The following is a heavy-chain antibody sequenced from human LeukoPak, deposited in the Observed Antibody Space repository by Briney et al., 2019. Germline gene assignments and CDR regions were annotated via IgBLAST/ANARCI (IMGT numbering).Heavy chain of an antibody. D-gene: IGHD6-13*01. CDR2: IYYSGST. CDR3: ATKTRGMDYYYYGMDV. Sequence: SETLSLTCTVSGGSISSGGYYWSWIRQHPGKGLEWLGYIYYSGSTYYNPSLKSRVTISVDTSKNQFSLKLSSVTAADTAVYYCATKTRGMDYYYYGMDVWGQGTTVTVSS. J-gene: IGHJ6*02. V-gene: IGHV4-31*03. CDR1: GGSISSGGYY.